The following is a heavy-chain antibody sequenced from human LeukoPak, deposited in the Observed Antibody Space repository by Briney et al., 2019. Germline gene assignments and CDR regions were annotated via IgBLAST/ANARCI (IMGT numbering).Heavy chain of an antibody. CDR3: ARVLWEPYYFDY. J-gene: IGHJ4*02. CDR1: GGSFSGYY. D-gene: IGHD1-26*01. V-gene: IGHV4-34*01. CDR2: INHSGST. Sequence: PLETLSLTCAVYGGSFSGYYWSWIRQPPGKGLEWIGEINHSGSTNYNPSLKSRVTISVDTSKNQFSLKLSSVTAADTAVYYCARVLWEPYYFDYWGQGTLVTVSS.